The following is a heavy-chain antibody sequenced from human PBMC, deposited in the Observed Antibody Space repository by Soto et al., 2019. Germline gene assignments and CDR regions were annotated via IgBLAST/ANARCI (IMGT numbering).Heavy chain of an antibody. CDR2: IGGSGGST. CDR3: AKSRSPPSFYYGSDV. CDR1: RVTFSSYA. V-gene: IGHV3-23*01. Sequence: EVQLLESGGGLVQPGGSLRLSCAASRVTFSSYAMSWVRQAPGKGLEWVSGIGGSGGSTYYADSVKGRFTISGDNSKSTLYLQMNSLRAEDTAVYYCAKSRSPPSFYYGSDVWGQGTTVTVSS. D-gene: IGHD6-13*01. J-gene: IGHJ6*02.